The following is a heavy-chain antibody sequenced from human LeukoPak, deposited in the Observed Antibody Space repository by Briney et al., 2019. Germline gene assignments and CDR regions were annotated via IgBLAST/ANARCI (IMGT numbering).Heavy chain of an antibody. D-gene: IGHD4-17*01. V-gene: IGHV4-59*08. Sequence: NSSQTLSLTCTVSGGSISSYYWSWIRQSPGKGLEWIGYIYYSGSTNYNPSLKSRVTISVDTSKNQFSLKVSSVTAADTAVYYCARHDYGGPLDHWGQGTLVTVSS. CDR3: ARHDYGGPLDH. CDR2: IYYSGST. J-gene: IGHJ4*02. CDR1: GGSISSYY.